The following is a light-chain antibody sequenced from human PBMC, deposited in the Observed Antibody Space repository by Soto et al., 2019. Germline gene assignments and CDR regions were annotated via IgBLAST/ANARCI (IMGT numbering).Light chain of an antibody. CDR2: GAS. CDR1: QSVSSSY. V-gene: IGKV3-20*01. CDR3: QQYGSSPPIT. Sequence: EIVLTQSPGTLSLSPGERATLSCRASQSVSSSYLAWYQQKPGQARRLLIYGASSRATCIPDRFSGSGSGTEFTLTIIRMEPEDFAVYYCQQYGSSPPITFGQGTRLEIK. J-gene: IGKJ5*01.